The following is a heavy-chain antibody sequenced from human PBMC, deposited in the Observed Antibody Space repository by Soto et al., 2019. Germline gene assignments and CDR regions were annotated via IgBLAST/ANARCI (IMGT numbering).Heavy chain of an antibody. V-gene: IGHV4-59*01. CDR1: GGSISSYY. J-gene: IGHJ3*02. CDR2: IYYSGST. CDR3: ARVRFAGSYCDAFDI. D-gene: IGHD1-26*01. Sequence: SETLFLTCTVSGGSISSYYWSWIRQPPGKGLEWIGYIYYSGSTNYNPSLKSRVTISVDTSKNQFSLKLSSVTAADTAVYYCARVRFAGSYCDAFDIWGQGTMVPVSS.